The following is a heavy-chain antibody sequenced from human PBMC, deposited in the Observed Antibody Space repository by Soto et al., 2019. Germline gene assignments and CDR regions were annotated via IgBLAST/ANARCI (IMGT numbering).Heavy chain of an antibody. D-gene: IGHD3-3*01. CDR1: GGTFSSYA. CDR3: ASPHYDFWSGYYKGANDAFDI. CDR2: IIPIFGTA. V-gene: IGHV1-69*13. Sequence: GASVKVSCKASGGTFSSYAISWVRQAPGQGLEWMGGIIPIFGTANYAQKFQGRVTITADESTSTAYMELSSLRSEDTVVYYCASPHYDFWSGYYKGANDAFDIWGQGTMVTVSS. J-gene: IGHJ3*02.